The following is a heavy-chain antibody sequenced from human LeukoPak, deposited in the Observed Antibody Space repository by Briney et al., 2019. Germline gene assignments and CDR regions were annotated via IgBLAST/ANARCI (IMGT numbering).Heavy chain of an antibody. V-gene: IGHV4-39*01. CDR1: GGSIISTSFY. CDR2: IYHSGST. Sequence: SETLSLTCTVSGGSIISTSFYWGWTRQPPGKVVAWLGSIYHSGSTYDNSSLKSRLTISVESSKNQFSLKLSSVTAADTAVYYCARLYYDSRGYYWFDRWGQGTLVTVSS. CDR3: ARLYYDSRGYYWFDR. D-gene: IGHD3-22*01. J-gene: IGHJ5*02.